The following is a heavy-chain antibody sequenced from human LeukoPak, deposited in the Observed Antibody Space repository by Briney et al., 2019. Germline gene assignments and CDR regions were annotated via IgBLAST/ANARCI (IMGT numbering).Heavy chain of an antibody. Sequence: PGGSLRLSRAASGFTFSSYAMSWVRQAPGKGLEWVSAISGSGGSTYYADSVKGRFTISRDNSKNTLYLQMNSLRAEDTAVYYCAKDGDSGPNFDYWGQGTLVTVSS. D-gene: IGHD5-12*01. CDR2: ISGSGGST. J-gene: IGHJ4*02. V-gene: IGHV3-23*01. CDR1: GFTFSSYA. CDR3: AKDGDSGPNFDY.